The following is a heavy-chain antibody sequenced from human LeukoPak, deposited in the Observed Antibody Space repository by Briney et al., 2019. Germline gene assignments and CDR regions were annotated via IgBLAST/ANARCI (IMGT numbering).Heavy chain of an antibody. D-gene: IGHD2-15*01. CDR2: MTNTGDTI. CDR1: GFTFSDFY. Sequence: GGSLRLSCAASGFTFSDFYMSWIRQAPGKGLEWVSYMTNTGDTIDYADSVKGRFTISRDNAKGSLYLQMNNLRVEDTAVYYCARNLGYCSGGRCYYFDPWGQGTPVTVSS. V-gene: IGHV3-11*04. J-gene: IGHJ5*02. CDR3: ARNLGYCSGGRCYYFDP.